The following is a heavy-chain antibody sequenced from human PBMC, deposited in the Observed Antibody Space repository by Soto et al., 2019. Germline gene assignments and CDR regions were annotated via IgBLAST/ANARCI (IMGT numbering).Heavy chain of an antibody. CDR3: AKDTNHYDFWSGYFDY. Sequence: EVQLVESGGGLVQPGGSLRLSCAASGFTFSSYAMSWVRQAPGKGLEWVSAISGSGGSTYYADSVKGRFTISRDNSKNTLYLQMNSLRAEDTAVYYCAKDTNHYDFWSGYFDYWGQGTLVTVSS. J-gene: IGHJ4*02. D-gene: IGHD3-3*01. V-gene: IGHV3-23*04. CDR2: ISGSGGST. CDR1: GFTFSSYA.